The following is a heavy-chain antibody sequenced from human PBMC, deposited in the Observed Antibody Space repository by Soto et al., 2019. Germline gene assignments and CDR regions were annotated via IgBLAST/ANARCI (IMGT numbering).Heavy chain of an antibody. CDR3: ERDAFGDDGPY. CDR1: GDSLSSGGHY. CDR2: IYDSVNT. Sequence: SETLSLTCTVSGDSLSSGGHYWSWIRQHPGKGLEWIGHIYDSVNTYYSPSLRSRVTISADMSKNQFSLMMSSVTAADTAVYYCERDAFGDDGPYWGQGTLVTVSS. J-gene: IGHJ4*02. D-gene: IGHD4-17*01. V-gene: IGHV4-31*03.